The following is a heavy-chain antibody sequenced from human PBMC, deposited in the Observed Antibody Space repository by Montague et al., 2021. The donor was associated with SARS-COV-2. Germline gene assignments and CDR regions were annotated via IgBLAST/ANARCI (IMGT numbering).Heavy chain of an antibody. D-gene: IGHD3-3*01. CDR1: GASISSSNYY. CDR3: ARGDFGVVIIPYYYYYMDV. V-gene: IGHV4-39*01. CDR2: IHYSGST. J-gene: IGHJ6*03. Sequence: SETLSLTCTVSGASISSSNYYWGWIRQPPGKGLEWIATIHYSGSTYYKPSLKSRLTISVDTSKNQFSLRLSSVTAADTAVCYCARGDFGVVIIPYYYYYMDVWGKGTTVTVSS.